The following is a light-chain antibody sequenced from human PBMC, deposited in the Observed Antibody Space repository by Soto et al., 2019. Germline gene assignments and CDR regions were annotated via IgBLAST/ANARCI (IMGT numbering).Light chain of an antibody. CDR1: QSIRSL. CDR3: QQSYITPWT. CDR2: DAS. J-gene: IGKJ1*01. Sequence: DIQMTQSPSTLSASVGDRVTITCRASQSIRSLLAWYQQKPGKAPKVLIYDASSLGSGVPSRFSGSGSGTDFTLTISSPQPEDFATYYCQQSYITPWTFGQGTKVDI. V-gene: IGKV1-39*01.